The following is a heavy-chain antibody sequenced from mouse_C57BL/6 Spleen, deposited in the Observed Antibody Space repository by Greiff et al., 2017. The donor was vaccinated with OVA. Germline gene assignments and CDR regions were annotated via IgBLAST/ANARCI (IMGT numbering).Heavy chain of an antibody. CDR1: GYTFTSSW. CDR2: IYPGNSDT. V-gene: IGHV1-5*01. Sequence: VQLQQSGTVLARPGASVKMSCKTSGYTFTSSWMHWVKQRPGQGLEWIGAIYPGNSDTSYNQKFKGKAKLTAVTSASTAYMELSSLTNEDSAVYYCTRGDYGSGFDYWGQGTTLTVSS. CDR3: TRGDYGSGFDY. J-gene: IGHJ2*01. D-gene: IGHD1-1*01.